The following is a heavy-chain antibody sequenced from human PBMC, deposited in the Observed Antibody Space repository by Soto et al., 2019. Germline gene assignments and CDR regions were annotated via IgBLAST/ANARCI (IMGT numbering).Heavy chain of an antibody. J-gene: IGHJ5*02. CDR3: VKDGVARNGNWDWFDP. D-gene: IGHD6-19*01. CDR2: IHREGAGS. Sequence: EVELLESGGGLVQPGGSVRLSCAASGFTFRNYAMSWVRQAPGKGLEWVSSIHREGAGSFYTDAVKGRFTVSRDDSKETLYLQMRSLRMDDTAVYYCVKDGVARNGNWDWFDPWGQGTLVTVAS. CDR1: GFTFRNYA. V-gene: IGHV3-23*01.